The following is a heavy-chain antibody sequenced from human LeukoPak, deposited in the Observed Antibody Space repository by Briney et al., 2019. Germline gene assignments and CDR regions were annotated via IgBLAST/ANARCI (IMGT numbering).Heavy chain of an antibody. CDR2: INHSGST. D-gene: IGHD3-3*01. Sequence: SETLSLTCTVSGGSISSSSYYWSWIRQPPGKGLEWIGEINHSGSTNYNPSLKSRVTISVDTSKNQFSLKLSSVTAADTAVYYCARVGFWSGYYSRGAFDIWGQGTMVTVSS. CDR1: GGSISSSSYY. CDR3: ARVGFWSGYYSRGAFDI. V-gene: IGHV4-39*07. J-gene: IGHJ3*02.